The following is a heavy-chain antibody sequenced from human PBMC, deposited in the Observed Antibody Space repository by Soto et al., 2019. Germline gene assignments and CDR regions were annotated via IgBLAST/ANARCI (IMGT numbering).Heavy chain of an antibody. Sequence: EVQLLESGGGLVQPGGSLGLSCAASGFTFSSYDMSWVRQAPGKGMEYVSSISVTGSGTYYADSLKGRFTISRDNSKNTRYLQMNSLRVEDTAVYYCARTTTTKSRDYWGQGTLVTVSS. J-gene: IGHJ4*02. D-gene: IGHD4-17*01. CDR3: ARTTTTKSRDY. V-gene: IGHV3-23*01. CDR2: ISVTGSGT. CDR1: GFTFSSYD.